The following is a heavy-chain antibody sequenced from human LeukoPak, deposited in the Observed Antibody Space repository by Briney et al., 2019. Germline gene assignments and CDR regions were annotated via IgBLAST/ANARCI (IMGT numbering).Heavy chain of an antibody. CDR3: ARDPAYSSSPSFDY. Sequence: PGGSLRLSCAASGFTFSNAWMSWVRQAPGKGLEWVSYISGSSSTIYYADSVKGRFTTSRDNAKNSLYLQMNSLRAEDTAVYYCARDPAYSSSPSFDYWGQGTLVTVSS. CDR2: ISGSSSTI. V-gene: IGHV3-48*01. CDR1: GFTFSNAW. J-gene: IGHJ4*02. D-gene: IGHD6-6*01.